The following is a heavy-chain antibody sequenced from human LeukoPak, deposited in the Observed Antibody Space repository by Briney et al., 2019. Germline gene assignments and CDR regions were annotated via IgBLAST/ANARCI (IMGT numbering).Heavy chain of an antibody. CDR1: GFTFSNYA. CDR2: IGSSGGST. J-gene: IGHJ4*02. CDR3: AKVFRDGYNYPFDY. V-gene: IGHV3-23*01. D-gene: IGHD5-24*01. Sequence: GGSLRLSCAASGFTFSNYAMNWVRQAPGKGLEWVSTIGSSGGSTYYADTVKGRFTIPRDNSKNTLYLQMNSLRAEDTAVYYCAKVFRDGYNYPFDYWGQGTLVTVSS.